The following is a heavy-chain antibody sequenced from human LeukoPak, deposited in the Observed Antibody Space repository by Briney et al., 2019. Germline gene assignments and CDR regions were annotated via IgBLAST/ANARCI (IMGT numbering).Heavy chain of an antibody. CDR1: GFTFRKHY. J-gene: IGHJ4*02. Sequence: PGGSLRLSCSASGFTFRKHYMSWIRQAPGRGPEWVAYVGASGSTRYYRDSVNGRFTISRDNAKNSLHLQMNSLRAEDTAVYYCAKDPVRYSSGPYYFDYWGQGTLVTVSS. V-gene: IGHV3-11*04. CDR2: VGASGSTR. D-gene: IGHD6-19*01. CDR3: AKDPVRYSSGPYYFDY.